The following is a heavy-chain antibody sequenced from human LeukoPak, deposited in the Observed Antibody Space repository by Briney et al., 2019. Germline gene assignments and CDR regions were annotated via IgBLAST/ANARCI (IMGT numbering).Heavy chain of an antibody. J-gene: IGHJ4*02. V-gene: IGHV4-59*01. Sequence: SETLSLTCTVSGGSISGYYWSWIRQPPGKGLEWIGYISYTGSTNYNPSLKSRVTISVDTSKNQFSLKLSSVTAADTAVYYCARGLGFDYWGQGTLVTVSS. CDR1: GGSISGYY. CDR3: ARGLGFDY. D-gene: IGHD3-16*01. CDR2: ISYTGST.